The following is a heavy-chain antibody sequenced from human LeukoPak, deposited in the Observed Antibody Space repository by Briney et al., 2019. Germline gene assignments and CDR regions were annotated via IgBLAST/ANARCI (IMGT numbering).Heavy chain of an antibody. CDR3: ARGAPGDGPLDYGDYGRVRMGDDY. V-gene: IGHV4-4*07. CDR1: GGSISSYY. Sequence: PSETLSLTCTVSGGSISSYYWSWIRQPAGKGLEWIGRIYTSGSTNYNPSLKSRVTMSVDTSKNQFSLKLSSVTAADTAVYYCARGAPGDGPLDYGDYGRVRMGDDYWGQGTLVTVSS. J-gene: IGHJ4*02. D-gene: IGHD4-17*01. CDR2: IYTSGST.